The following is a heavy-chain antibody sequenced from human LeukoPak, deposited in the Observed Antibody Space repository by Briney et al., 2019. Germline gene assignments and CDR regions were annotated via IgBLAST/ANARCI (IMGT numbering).Heavy chain of an antibody. V-gene: IGHV3-21*04. J-gene: IGHJ4*02. CDR3: YSSGWSPSGPFDN. D-gene: IGHD6-19*01. CDR1: GFTFSSYS. CDR2: ISSSSSYI. Sequence: PGGSLRLSCAASGFTFSSYSMNWVRQAPGKGLEWVSSISSSSSYIYHADSVKGRFTISRDNAKNSLYLQMNSLKTEDTAVYYCYSSGWSPSGPFDNWGQGTLVTVSS.